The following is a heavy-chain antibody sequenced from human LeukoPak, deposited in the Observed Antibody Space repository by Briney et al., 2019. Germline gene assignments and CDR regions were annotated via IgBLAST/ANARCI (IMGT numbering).Heavy chain of an antibody. CDR3: ARDGDYYDSSGYSYYYMDV. V-gene: IGHV3-23*01. D-gene: IGHD3-22*01. J-gene: IGHJ6*03. Sequence: GGTLRLSCAASGFIFNNHALSWVRQTPGKGLEWVSAISGSGRNTYYADSVKGRFTISRDNSRSTVDLQMNSLRAEDTAVYYCARDGDYYDSSGYSYYYMDVWGKGTTVTVSS. CDR1: GFIFNNHA. CDR2: ISGSGRNT.